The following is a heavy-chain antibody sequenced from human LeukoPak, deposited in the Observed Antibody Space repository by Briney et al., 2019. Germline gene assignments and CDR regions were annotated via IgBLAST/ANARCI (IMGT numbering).Heavy chain of an antibody. CDR1: GFTFSSYS. V-gene: IGHV3-21*01. J-gene: IGHJ4*02. Sequence: GGSLRLSCAASGFTFSSYSMNWVRQAPGKGLEWVSSISSSSSYIYYADSVKGRFTTSRDNAKNSLYLQMNSLRAEDTAVYYCARDIKYYDDSSGYSFDYWGQGTLVTVSS. D-gene: IGHD3-22*01. CDR2: ISSSSSYI. CDR3: ARDIKYYDDSSGYSFDY.